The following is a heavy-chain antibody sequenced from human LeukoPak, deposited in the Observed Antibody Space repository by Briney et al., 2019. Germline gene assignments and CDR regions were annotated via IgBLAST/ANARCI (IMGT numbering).Heavy chain of an antibody. Sequence: GGSLRLSCAASGFTFSSYAMSWVRQAPGKGLEWVSAISGSGGSTYYADSVKGRFTISRDNSKNTLYLQMNSLRAEDTAVYYCAKDPVYCGGDCYNNWFDPWGQGTLVTVSS. J-gene: IGHJ5*02. CDR3: AKDPVYCGGDCYNNWFDP. CDR1: GFTFSSYA. D-gene: IGHD2-21*02. CDR2: ISGSGGST. V-gene: IGHV3-23*01.